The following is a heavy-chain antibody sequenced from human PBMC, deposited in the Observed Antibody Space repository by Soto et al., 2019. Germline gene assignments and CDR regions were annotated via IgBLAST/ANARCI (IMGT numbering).Heavy chain of an antibody. J-gene: IGHJ6*02. CDR2: LYHDGTT. V-gene: IGHV4-4*02. Sequence: QVQLQESGPGLVKPSETLSLTCAVSGGPITTTTWWAWVRLPPGKGLEWIGELYHDGTTNYNPSLESRITMSLDKSNNHFSLKLTSVTAADTAIYYCATQTISYTWGVWGRGTTVTVSS. CDR1: GGPITTTTW. D-gene: IGHD3-16*01. CDR3: ATQTISYTWGV.